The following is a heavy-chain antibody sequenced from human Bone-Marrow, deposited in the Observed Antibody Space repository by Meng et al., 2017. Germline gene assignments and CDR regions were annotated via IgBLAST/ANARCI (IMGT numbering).Heavy chain of an antibody. Sequence: GESLKISCSASGFTFRSYAMHWVRQAPGKGLEWVAVISYDGSNKYYADSVKGRFTISRDNSKNTLYLQMNSLRAEETAVYYCARVISSSWYEIDLVDYWGQGTLVTVSS. V-gene: IGHV3-30*04. CDR1: GFTFRSYA. J-gene: IGHJ4*02. CDR2: ISYDGSNK. CDR3: ARVISSSWYEIDLVDY. D-gene: IGHD6-13*01.